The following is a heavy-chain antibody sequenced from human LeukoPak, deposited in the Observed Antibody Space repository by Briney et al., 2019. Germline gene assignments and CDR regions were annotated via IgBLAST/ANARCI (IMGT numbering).Heavy chain of an antibody. D-gene: IGHD2-15*01. Sequence: SETLSLTCTVSGGSISSSSYYWGWIRQPPGKGLEWIGSIYYSGSTYYNPSLKSRVTISVDTSKNQFSLKLSSVTAADTAVYYCARHPDTSYYCRGGSCFFYWGQGTLVTVSS. CDR3: ARHPDTSYYCRGGSCFFY. J-gene: IGHJ4*02. CDR1: GGSISSSSYY. CDR2: IYYSGST. V-gene: IGHV4-39*01.